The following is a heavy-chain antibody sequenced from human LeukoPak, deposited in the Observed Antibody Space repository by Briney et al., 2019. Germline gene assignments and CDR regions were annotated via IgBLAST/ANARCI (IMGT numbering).Heavy chain of an antibody. J-gene: IGHJ4*02. CDR2: IWYDGRTK. Sequence: SGGSLRLSCAASGFTFSNYGMHWVRQAPGKGLEWVALIWYDGRTKFHADSVKGRFTISRDNSMNTLYLQMDSLRDEDTAVYYCAREWGRIAVAGGPGYWGQGSRVTVSS. CDR1: GFTFSNYG. V-gene: IGHV3-33*01. D-gene: IGHD6-19*01. CDR3: AREWGRIAVAGGPGY.